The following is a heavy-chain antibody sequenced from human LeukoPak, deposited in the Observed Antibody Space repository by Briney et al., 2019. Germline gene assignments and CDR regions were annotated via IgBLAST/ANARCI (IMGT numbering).Heavy chain of an antibody. CDR2: IYTGGST. V-gene: IGHV3-66*01. D-gene: IGHD1-1*01. J-gene: IGHJ6*01. Sequence: GGSVRLPCRVSVFLVNGMVTGGVRQAPGKGLEWVSVIYTGGSTYYADSVKGRFTISRDDSKNMVYFQMNSLRAEDTAVYFCSRVPAQTIGYVTSAWGEGETVTVSS. CDR3: SRVPAQTIGYVTSA. CDR1: VFLVNGMV.